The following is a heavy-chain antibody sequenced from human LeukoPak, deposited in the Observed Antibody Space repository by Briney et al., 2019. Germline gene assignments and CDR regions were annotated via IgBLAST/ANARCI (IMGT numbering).Heavy chain of an antibody. D-gene: IGHD5-18*01. CDR2: ISAYNGNT. CDR3: ARWVDTAMVETFDY. Sequence: AASVKVSCKASGYTFTSYGISWVRQAPGQGLEWMGWISAYNGNTNYAQKLQGRVTMTTDTSTSTAYMELRSLRSEDTAVYYCARWVDTAMVETFDYWGQGTLVTVSS. V-gene: IGHV1-18*01. CDR1: GYTFTSYG. J-gene: IGHJ4*02.